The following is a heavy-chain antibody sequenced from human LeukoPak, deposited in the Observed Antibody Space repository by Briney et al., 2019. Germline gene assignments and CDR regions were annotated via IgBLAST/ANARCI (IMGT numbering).Heavy chain of an antibody. CDR3: AREGPRGNSQFDY. Sequence: GGSLRLSCAASGFTFNDHALHWVRQAPGKGLEWVAVISYDGTNKYYTDSVKGRLTISRDNSKNTLYLQMNSLRAEDTAIYYCAREGPRGNSQFDYWGQGTLVTVSS. CDR2: ISYDGTNK. CDR1: GFTFNDHA. V-gene: IGHV3-30-3*01. J-gene: IGHJ4*02. D-gene: IGHD2/OR15-2a*01.